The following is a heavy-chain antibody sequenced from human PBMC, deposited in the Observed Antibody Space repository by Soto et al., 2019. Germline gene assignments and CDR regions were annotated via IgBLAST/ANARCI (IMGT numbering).Heavy chain of an antibody. CDR3: ARGRLFYDSSGYYY. D-gene: IGHD3-22*01. CDR1: GGSISSSNW. V-gene: IGHV4-4*02. CDR2: IYHSGST. J-gene: IGHJ4*02. Sequence: SETLSLTCAVSGGSISSSNWWSWVRQPPGKGLEWIGEIYHSGSTNYNPSLKSRVTISVDKSKNQFSLKLSSVTAADTAVYYCARGRLFYDSSGYYYWGQGTLVTVSS.